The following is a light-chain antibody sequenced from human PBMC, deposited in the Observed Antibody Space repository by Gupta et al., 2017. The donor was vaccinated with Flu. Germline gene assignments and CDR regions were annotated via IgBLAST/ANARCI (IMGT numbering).Light chain of an antibody. CDR2: EVS. CDR3: SSYTSSSTYV. Sequence: RAITISCTGTSSDVGGYNYVSWYQQHPGKAPKLMIYEVSNRPSGVSNRFSGSKSGNTASLTISGLQAEDEADYYCSSYTSSSTYVFGTGTKVTVL. CDR1: SSDVGGYNY. V-gene: IGLV2-14*01. J-gene: IGLJ1*01.